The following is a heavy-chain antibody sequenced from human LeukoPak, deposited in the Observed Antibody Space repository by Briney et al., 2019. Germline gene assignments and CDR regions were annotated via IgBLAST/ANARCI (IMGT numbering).Heavy chain of an antibody. CDR3: ARGAAVTGYYYFDY. J-gene: IGHJ4*02. D-gene: IGHD3-9*01. CDR2: INHSGST. CDR1: GGSISSSTYY. Sequence: SETLSLTCTVSGGSISSSTYYWSWIRQPPGKGLEWLGEINHSGSTNYNPSLKSRVTISVDTSKNQFSPKLSSVTAADTAVYYCARGAAVTGYYYFDYWGQGTLVTVSS. V-gene: IGHV4-39*07.